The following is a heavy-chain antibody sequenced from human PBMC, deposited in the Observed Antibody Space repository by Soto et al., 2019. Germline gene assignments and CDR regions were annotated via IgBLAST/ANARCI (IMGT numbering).Heavy chain of an antibody. CDR3: AKEGGYYGSGSYSVGENYYGMDV. CDR2: ISYDGSNK. V-gene: IGHV3-30*18. D-gene: IGHD3-10*01. Sequence: QVQLVESGGGVVQPGRSLRLSCAASGFTFSSYGMHWVRQAPGKGLEWVAVISYDGSNKYYADSVKGRFTISRDNSKNTPYLQMNSLRAEDTAVYYCAKEGGYYGSGSYSVGENYYGMDVW. J-gene: IGHJ6*01. CDR1: GFTFSSYG.